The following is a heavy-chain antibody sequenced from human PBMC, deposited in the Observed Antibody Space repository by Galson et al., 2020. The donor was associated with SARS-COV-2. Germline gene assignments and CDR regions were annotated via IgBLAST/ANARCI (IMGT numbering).Heavy chain of an antibody. J-gene: IGHJ5*02. CDR1: GGSISSGGYY. Sequence: SETLSLTCTVSGGSISSGGYYWSWIRQHPGKGLEWIGYIYYSGSTYYNPSLKSRVTISVDTSKNQFSLKLSSVTAADTAVYYCAREDGSSVGFDPWGQGTLVTVSS. V-gene: IGHV4-31*03. D-gene: IGHD3-22*01. CDR3: AREDGSSVGFDP. CDR2: IYYSGST.